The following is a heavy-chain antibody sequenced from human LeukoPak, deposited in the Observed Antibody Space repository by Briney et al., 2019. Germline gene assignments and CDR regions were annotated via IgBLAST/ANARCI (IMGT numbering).Heavy chain of an antibody. D-gene: IGHD3-10*01. Sequence: SETLSLTCAVYGGSFSGYYWSWIRQPPGKGLEWIGEINHSGSTNYNPSLKSRVTISVDTSKNQFSLKLSSVTAADTAVYYCARRIPTITMVRGVIPYYFDYWGQGTLVTVSS. CDR3: ARRIPTITMVRGVIPYYFDY. CDR2: INHSGST. V-gene: IGHV4-34*01. J-gene: IGHJ4*02. CDR1: GGSFSGYY.